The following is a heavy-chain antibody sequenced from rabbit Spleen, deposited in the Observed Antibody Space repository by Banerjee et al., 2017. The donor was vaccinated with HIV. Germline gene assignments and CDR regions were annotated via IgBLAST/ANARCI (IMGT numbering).Heavy chain of an antibody. V-gene: IGHV1S40*01. Sequence: QSLEESGGDLVKPGASLTLTCTASGVSFSSSSYMCWVRQAPGKGLEWIACIDAGGSGFTYFATWAKGRFTCSKTSSTTVTLQMTSLTDADTATYFCARNYVNAFDPWGQGTLVTVS. CDR1: GVSFSSSSY. CDR2: IDAGGSGFT. J-gene: IGHJ2*01. CDR3: ARNYVNAFDP. D-gene: IGHD1-1*01.